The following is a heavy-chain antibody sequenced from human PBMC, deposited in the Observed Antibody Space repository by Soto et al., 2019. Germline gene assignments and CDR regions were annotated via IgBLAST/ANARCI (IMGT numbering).Heavy chain of an antibody. CDR2: IYVTGAV. CDR3: ARLRIATNNYKWFDP. D-gene: IGHD2-21*01. V-gene: IGHV4-31*03. Sequence: SETLSLTCSVSGAALNSGNYYWSWIRQVSGKGLEWIGHIYVTGAVDYNPSLRDRITISQDTSERQFSLNLRLVTAADTAVYYCARLRIATNNYKWFDPWGQGTLVTVSS. CDR1: GAALNSGNYY. J-gene: IGHJ5*02.